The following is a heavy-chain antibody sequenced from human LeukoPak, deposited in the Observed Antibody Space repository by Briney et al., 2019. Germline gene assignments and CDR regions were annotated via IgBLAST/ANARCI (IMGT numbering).Heavy chain of an antibody. Sequence: PSETLSHTCTVSGDSISSSSSYWGWIRQPPGKGLEWIGEINHSGSTNYNPSLKSRVTISVDTSKNQFSLKLSSVTAADTAVYYCARVEDVLDYWGQGTLVTVSS. V-gene: IGHV4-39*07. CDR3: ARVEDVLDY. CDR2: INHSGST. CDR1: GDSISSSSSY. J-gene: IGHJ4*02.